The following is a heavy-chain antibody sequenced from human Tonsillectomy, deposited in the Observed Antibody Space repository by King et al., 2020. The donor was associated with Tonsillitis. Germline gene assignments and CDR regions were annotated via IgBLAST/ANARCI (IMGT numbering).Heavy chain of an antibody. CDR2: IYGDDDK. D-gene: IGHD6-13*01. CDR1: GFSLSASGVG. V-gene: IGHV2-5*02. Sequence: QITLKESGPTLVKPTQTLTLTCTFSGFSLSASGVGVGWIRQPPGKALEWLALIYGDDDKRYSPSLKSRLTITKDTSENQVVLTMTNMDPVDTATYFCARTTALLYSSSLNNYYYGMDVWGQGTTVTVSS. CDR3: ARTTALLYSSSLNNYYYGMDV. J-gene: IGHJ6*02.